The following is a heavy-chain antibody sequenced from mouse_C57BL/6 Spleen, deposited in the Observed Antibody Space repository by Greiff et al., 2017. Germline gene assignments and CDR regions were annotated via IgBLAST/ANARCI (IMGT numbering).Heavy chain of an antibody. J-gene: IGHJ4*01. CDR3: ARENDYDGGYYAMDY. D-gene: IGHD2-4*01. CDR1: GYTFTDYY. Sequence: QVQLQQSGAELVRPGASVKLSCKASGYTFTDYYINWVKQRPGQGLEWIARIYPGSGNTYYNEKFKGKATLTAEKSSSTAYMQLSSLTSEDSAVYFCARENDYDGGYYAMDYWGQGTSVTVSS. CDR2: IYPGSGNT. V-gene: IGHV1-76*01.